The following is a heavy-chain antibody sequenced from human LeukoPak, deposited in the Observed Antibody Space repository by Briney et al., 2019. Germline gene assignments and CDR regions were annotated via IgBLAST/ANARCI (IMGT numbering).Heavy chain of an antibody. D-gene: IGHD6-19*01. CDR2: SCSSTNT. CDR3: ARDRLAVAGTRGYIWLDP. Sequence: SQTLSLTCAVSGGSISSDNYSWICHPQAKGQELEWIGRSCSSTNTNYNPYLKSRVTRSVDTSKNQFSLKLSSVTAADPAVYYCARDRLAVAGTRGYIWLDPWGQGTVVTVSS. J-gene: IGHJ5*02. CDR1: GGSISSDNYS. V-gene: IGHV4-61*02.